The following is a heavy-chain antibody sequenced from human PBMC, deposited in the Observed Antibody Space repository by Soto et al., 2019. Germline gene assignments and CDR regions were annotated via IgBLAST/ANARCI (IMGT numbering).Heavy chain of an antibody. J-gene: IGHJ3*02. CDR2: INPNSGGT. CDR3: ARWRGSSGWYRGYAFDI. D-gene: IGHD6-19*01. CDR1: GYTFTGYL. V-gene: IGHV1-2*04. Sequence: ASVKVSCKASGYTFTGYLIHWVRHAPGQGLEWMGWINPNSGGTNYAQKFQGWVTMTRDTSISTAYMELSRLRSDDTAVYYCARWRGSSGWYRGYAFDIWGQGTMVTVSS.